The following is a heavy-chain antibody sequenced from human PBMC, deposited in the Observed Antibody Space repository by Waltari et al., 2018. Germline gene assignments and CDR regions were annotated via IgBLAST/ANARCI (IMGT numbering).Heavy chain of an antibody. D-gene: IGHD3-22*01. CDR3: ARSKFPYYYDSSGYYP. CDR1: GGSISSYY. Sequence: QVQLQESGPGLVKPSETLSLTCTVSGGSISSYYWSWIRQPPGKGLEWIGYIYYSGSTNYNPSLKSRVTISVDTSKNQFSLKLSSVTAADTAVYYCARSKFPYYYDSSGYYPWGQGTLVTVSS. CDR2: IYYSGST. J-gene: IGHJ5*02. V-gene: IGHV4-59*01.